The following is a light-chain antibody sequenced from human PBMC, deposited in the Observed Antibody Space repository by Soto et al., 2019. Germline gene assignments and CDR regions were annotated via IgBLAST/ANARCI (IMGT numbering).Light chain of an antibody. CDR3: QNHYSAPIT. J-gene: IGKJ5*01. Sequence: DIQMTQYPSSVSASVGDRVTITCRASQGISSWLAWYQQKPGKAPKLLIYAASSLQSGVPSRFSGSGSGTDFTLTISSLQPGDVATYYCQNHYSAPITFGQGTRLEIK. CDR1: QGISSW. V-gene: IGKV1-12*01. CDR2: AAS.